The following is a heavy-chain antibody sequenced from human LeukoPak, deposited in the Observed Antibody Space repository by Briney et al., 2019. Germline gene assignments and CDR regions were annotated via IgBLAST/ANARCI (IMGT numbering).Heavy chain of an antibody. CDR1: GGSISSYY. V-gene: IGHV4-4*07. J-gene: IGHJ4*01. Sequence: PSETLSLTCTVSGGSISSYYWSWIRQPAGKGLEWIGRIYTSGSTNYNPSLKSRVTMSVDTSKNQFSLKLSSVTAADTAVYYCARESTAFGATHYIVYYFDYWGHGTLVTVSS. CDR2: IYTSGST. D-gene: IGHD1-26*01. CDR3: ARESTAFGATHYIVYYFDY.